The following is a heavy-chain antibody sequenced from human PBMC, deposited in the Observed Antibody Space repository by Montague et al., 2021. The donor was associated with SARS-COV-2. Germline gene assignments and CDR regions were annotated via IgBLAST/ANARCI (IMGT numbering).Heavy chain of an antibody. D-gene: IGHD3-22*01. V-gene: IGHV4-39*01. Sequence: SETLSLTCTVSGGSITSSSYYWGWIRQPPGKGLEWIGCIYYSGSTYYNPSLKSRVTISVDTSKNQFSLKLSSVTAADTAVYYCARVGTDSMSVNGYDYDGIDVWGQGTTVTVSS. CDR2: IYYSGST. CDR3: ARVGTDSMSVNGYDYDGIDV. CDR1: GGSITSSSYY. J-gene: IGHJ6*02.